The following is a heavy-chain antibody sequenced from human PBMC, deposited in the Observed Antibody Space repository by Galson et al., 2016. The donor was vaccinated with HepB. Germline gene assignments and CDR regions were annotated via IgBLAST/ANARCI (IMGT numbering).Heavy chain of an antibody. CDR2: ISSSSSYI. J-gene: IGHJ4*02. CDR1: GFTFSSYS. Sequence: SLRLSCAASGFTFSSYSMNWVRQAPGKGLEWVSSISSSSSYIYYADSVKGRFTISRDNAKKSLWLQMNSLRAEDTAVYYCAKEGVRLTSGWQFDYWGQGTLVTVSS. D-gene: IGHD6-19*01. V-gene: IGHV3-21*04. CDR3: AKEGVRLTSGWQFDY.